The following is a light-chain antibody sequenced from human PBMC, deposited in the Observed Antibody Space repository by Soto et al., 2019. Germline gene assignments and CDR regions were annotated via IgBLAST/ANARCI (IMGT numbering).Light chain of an antibody. V-gene: IGLV3-9*01. J-gene: IGLJ3*02. CDR2: RDS. Sequence: SYELTQPLSVSVALGQTARITCGGKNIGSKNVHWYQQKPGQAPVLVIYRDSNRPSGIPERFSGSNAGNTATLTISRAQAGDEDEYYWQVWDSSTARVFCGGTKLTVL. CDR1: NIGSKN. CDR3: QVWDSSTARV.